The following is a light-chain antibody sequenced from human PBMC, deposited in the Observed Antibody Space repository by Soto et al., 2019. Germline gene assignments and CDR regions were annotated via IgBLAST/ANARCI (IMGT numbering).Light chain of an antibody. V-gene: IGLV2-14*01. CDR3: SSYTSSSTLYV. CDR1: SSDVGGYNY. J-gene: IGLJ1*01. CDR2: EVS. Sequence: QSALTQPASVSGSPGQSITISCTGTSSDVGGYNYVSWYQQHLGKAPKLMIYEVSNRPSGVSNRFSGSKSGNTASLTISGLQAEDEADYYCSSYTSSSTLYVFGTGTKLTVL.